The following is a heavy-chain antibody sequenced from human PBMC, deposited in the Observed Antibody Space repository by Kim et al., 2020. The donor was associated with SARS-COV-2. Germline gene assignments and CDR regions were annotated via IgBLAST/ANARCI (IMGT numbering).Heavy chain of an antibody. Sequence: SETLSLTCAVYGGSFSGYYWSWIRQPPGKGLEWIGEINHSGSTNYNPSLKSRVTITVDTSKNQFSLKLSSVTAADTAVYYCARGRGYCSSTSCYFFVSCGQRSLVTVSPGSASDQPLVPLVSCENSPSSTRSVAVGCVAQH. J-gene: IGHJ1*01. CDR2: INHSGST. V-gene: IGHV4-34*01. CDR1: GGSFSGYY. CDR3: ARGRGYCSSTSCYFFVSCGQRSLVTVSPGSASDQPLVPLVSCENSPSSTRSVAVGCVAQH. D-gene: IGHD2-2*01.